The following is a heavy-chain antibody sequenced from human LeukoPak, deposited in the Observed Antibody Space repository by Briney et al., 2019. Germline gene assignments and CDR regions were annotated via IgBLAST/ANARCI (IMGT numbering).Heavy chain of an antibody. CDR3: VRDDGYYGVDY. D-gene: IGHD3-10*01. J-gene: IGHJ4*02. V-gene: IGHV3-74*01. Sequence: PGGSLRLSCAVSGFTFSSHWMHWVRQAPGKGLVCVARIKSDGTYSDYGGSVRGRFTISRDNAKDTLYLQMNSLRVEDTALYYCVRDDGYYGVDYWGQGTVVTVSS. CDR1: GFTFSSHW. CDR2: IKSDGTYS.